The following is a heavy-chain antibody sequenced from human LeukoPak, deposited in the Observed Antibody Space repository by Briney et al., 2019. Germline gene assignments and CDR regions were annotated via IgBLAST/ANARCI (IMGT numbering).Heavy chain of an antibody. Sequence: GRSLRLSCAASGFTFDDYAMHWGRPAPGKGLEWVSGISWNSGSIGYADSVKGRFTISRDNAKNSLYLQMNSLRAEDTALYYCAKSSGSYFSYYYYYYMDVWGKGTTVTVSS. V-gene: IGHV3-9*01. D-gene: IGHD1-26*01. J-gene: IGHJ6*03. CDR3: AKSSGSYFSYYYYYYMDV. CDR1: GFTFDDYA. CDR2: ISWNSGSI.